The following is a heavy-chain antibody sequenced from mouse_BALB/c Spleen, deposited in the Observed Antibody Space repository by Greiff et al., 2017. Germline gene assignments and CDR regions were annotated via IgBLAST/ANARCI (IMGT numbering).Heavy chain of an antibody. CDR1: GFTFSSYG. CDR3: ARYGNYAWFAY. D-gene: IGHD2-1*01. V-gene: IGHV5-6*02. Sequence: EVMLVESGGDLVKPGGSLKLSCAASGFTFSSYGMSWVRQTPDKRLEWVATISSGGSYTYYPDSVKGRFTISRDNAKNTLYLQMSSLKSEDTAMYYCARYGNYAWFAYWGQGTLVTVSA. J-gene: IGHJ3*01. CDR2: ISSGGSYT.